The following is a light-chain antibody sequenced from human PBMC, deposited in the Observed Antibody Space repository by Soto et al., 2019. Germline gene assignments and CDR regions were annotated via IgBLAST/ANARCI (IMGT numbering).Light chain of an antibody. V-gene: IGKV1-39*01. CDR1: QSISSY. Sequence: DIQMTQSPSSLSVSVGDRLTITCRASQSISSYLNWYQQKPGKAPKLLIYAASSLQSGVPSRFSGSGSGTDFTLTISSLQPEDFATYYCQQSYSTPRTFGQGTKVEIK. CDR2: AAS. CDR3: QQSYSTPRT. J-gene: IGKJ1*01.